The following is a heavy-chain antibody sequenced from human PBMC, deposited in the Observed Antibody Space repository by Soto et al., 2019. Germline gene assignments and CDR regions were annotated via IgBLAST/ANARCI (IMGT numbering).Heavy chain of an antibody. V-gene: IGHV3-15*07. CDR3: IVRYPYYFDY. D-gene: IGHD2-21*01. CDR1: GFTFSNAW. J-gene: IGHJ4*02. CDR2: IKSKTDGGTT. Sequence: GGSLILSCAASGFTFSNAWMNWVRQAPGKGLEWVGRIKSKTDGGTTDYAAPVKGRFTISRDDSKDTLYLQMNSLKTEDTAVYYCIVRYPYYFDYWGQGTLVTVSS.